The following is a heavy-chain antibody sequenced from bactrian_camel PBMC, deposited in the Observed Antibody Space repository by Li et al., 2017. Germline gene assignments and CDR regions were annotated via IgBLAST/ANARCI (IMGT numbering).Heavy chain of an antibody. J-gene: IGHJ4*01. Sequence: HVQLVESGGGLVQAGGSLRLSCVASGFTFRSYWMYWVRQAPGKGLEWVSGINSGSYSIYYADSVQGRFTISRDNANNTVYLQMSSLKPEDTAVYYCAEDPTFIDDCGSGRSQGTQVTVSS. D-gene: IGHD1*01. CDR1: GFTFRSYW. CDR2: INSGSYSI. V-gene: IGHV3S1*01.